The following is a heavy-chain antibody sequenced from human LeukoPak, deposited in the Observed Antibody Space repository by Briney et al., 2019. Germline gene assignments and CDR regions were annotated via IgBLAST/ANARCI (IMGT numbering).Heavy chain of an antibody. D-gene: IGHD3-22*01. CDR1: GGTFSSYA. CDR2: IIPIFGIA. CDR3: AREASSGYYPYYYYYGMDV. J-gene: IGHJ6*02. V-gene: IGHV1-69*04. Sequence: SVKVSCKASGGTFSSYAISWVRQAPGQGLEWMGRIIPIFGIANYAQKFQGRVTITADKSTSTAYMELSSLRSEDTAVYYCAREASSGYYPYYYYYGMDVWGQGTMVTVSS.